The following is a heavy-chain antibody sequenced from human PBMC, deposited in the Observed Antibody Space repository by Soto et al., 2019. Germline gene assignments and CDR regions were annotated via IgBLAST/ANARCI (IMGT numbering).Heavy chain of an antibody. J-gene: IGHJ6*03. CDR3: ARNRVVPAKGGYYYYMDV. V-gene: IGHV4-39*01. Sequence: SETLSLTCTVSGCTISSSSYYWGWIRQPPGKGLEWIGSIYYSGSTYYNPSLKSRVTISVDTSKNQFSLKLSSVTAADTAVYYCARNRVVPAKGGYYYYMDVWGKGTTVTVSS. CDR1: GCTISSSSYY. D-gene: IGHD2-2*01. CDR2: IYYSGST.